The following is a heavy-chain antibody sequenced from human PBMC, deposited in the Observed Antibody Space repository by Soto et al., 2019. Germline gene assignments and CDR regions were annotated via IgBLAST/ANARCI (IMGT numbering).Heavy chain of an antibody. CDR1: GGSLSGYY. CDR2: INHSGST. CDR3: ARLPPKSYYYYYGMDV. J-gene: IGHJ6*02. V-gene: IGHV4-34*01. Sequence: SETLSLTCAVYGGSLSGYYWSWIRQPPGKGLEWIGEINHSGSTNYNPSLKSRVTISVDTSKNQFSLKLSSVTAADTAVYYCARLPPKSYYYYYGMDVWGQGTTVTGSS.